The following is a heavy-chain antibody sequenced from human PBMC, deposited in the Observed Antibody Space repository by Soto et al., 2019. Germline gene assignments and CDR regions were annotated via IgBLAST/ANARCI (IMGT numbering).Heavy chain of an antibody. CDR2: ISYDGSNK. CDR1: GFTFSSYG. CDR3: AKDRGKYSSSWYFDY. Sequence: QVQLVESGGGVVQPGRSLRLSCAASGFTFSSYGMHWVRQAPGKGLEWVAVISYDGSNKYYADSVKGRFTISRDNSKNTVYLQMNSLRAEDTAVYYCAKDRGKYSSSWYFDYWGQGTLVTASS. V-gene: IGHV3-30*18. J-gene: IGHJ4*02. D-gene: IGHD6-13*01.